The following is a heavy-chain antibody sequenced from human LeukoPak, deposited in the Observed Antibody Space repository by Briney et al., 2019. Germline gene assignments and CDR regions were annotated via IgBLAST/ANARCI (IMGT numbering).Heavy chain of an antibody. CDR3: ATGSGYYYGH. J-gene: IGHJ4*02. D-gene: IGHD3-22*01. V-gene: IGHV3-33*01. CDR2: AYHDGYYGNSQ. Sequence: PGGSLRLSCIASGFTFSSYGMHWVRQAPGKGLEWVAVAYHDGYYGNSQYYTESVKGRFTISRDNSEKTLYLQMSSLGAEDTAVYYCATGSGYYYGHWGQGTLVSVSS. CDR1: GFTFSSYG.